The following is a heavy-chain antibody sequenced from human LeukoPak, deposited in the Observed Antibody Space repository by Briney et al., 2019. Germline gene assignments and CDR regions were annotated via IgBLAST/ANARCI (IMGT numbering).Heavy chain of an antibody. J-gene: IGHJ4*02. D-gene: IGHD5-12*01. CDR3: AKVDSGGYEYDY. CDR2: ISYDGSNK. CDR1: GFTFSSYG. V-gene: IGHV3-30*18. Sequence: PGRSLRLSCAASGFTFSSYGMHWVRQAPGKGLEWVAVISYDGSNKCYADSVKGRFTISRDNSKNTLYLQMNSLRAEDTAVYYCAKVDSGGYEYDYWGQGTLVTVSS.